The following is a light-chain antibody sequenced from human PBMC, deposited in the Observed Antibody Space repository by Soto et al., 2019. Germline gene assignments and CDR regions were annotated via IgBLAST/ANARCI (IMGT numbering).Light chain of an antibody. CDR2: WAS. CDR1: QSVLYSSNNKNY. Sequence: DIVMTQSPDSLAVSLGERATINCKSSQSVLYSSNNKNYLAWYQQKPGQPPKLPIYWASTRESGVPDRFSGSGSGTDVTLTISSLQAEDVAVYYCQQYYSTPGTFGQGTKVEIK. V-gene: IGKV4-1*01. J-gene: IGKJ1*01. CDR3: QQYYSTPGT.